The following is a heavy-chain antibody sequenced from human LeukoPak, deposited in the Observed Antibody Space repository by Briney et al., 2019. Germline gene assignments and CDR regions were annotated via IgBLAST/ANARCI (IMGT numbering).Heavy chain of an antibody. CDR2: ISSSSSYI. V-gene: IGHV3-21*01. Sequence: GGSLRLSCAAPGFTFSSYSMNWVRQAPGKGLEWVSSISSSSSYIYYADSVKGRFTISRDNAKNSLYLQMNSLRAEDTAVYYCARLNAGDAFDIWGQGTMVTVSS. J-gene: IGHJ3*02. CDR1: GFTFSSYS. CDR3: ARLNAGDAFDI.